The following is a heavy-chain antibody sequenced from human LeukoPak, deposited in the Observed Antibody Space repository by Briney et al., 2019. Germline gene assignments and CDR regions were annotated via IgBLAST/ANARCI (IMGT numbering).Heavy chain of an antibody. V-gene: IGHV1-2*02. CDR1: GYTFTAYY. D-gene: IGHD5-12*01. J-gene: IGHJ4*02. Sequence: GASVKVSCKASGYTFTAYYMHWVRQAPGQGLEWMGWINPNSGGTNYAQKFQGRVTMTRDTSISTAYMELSRLTSDDTAVYYCVRDYFRGDIVATIMDFWGQGTLVTVSS. CDR2: INPNSGGT. CDR3: VRDYFRGDIVATIMDF.